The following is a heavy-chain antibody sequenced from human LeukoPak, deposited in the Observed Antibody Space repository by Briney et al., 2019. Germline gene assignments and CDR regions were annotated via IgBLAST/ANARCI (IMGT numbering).Heavy chain of an antibody. D-gene: IGHD3-22*01. CDR1: GFTFSNAW. Sequence: GSLRLSCAASGFTFSNAWMSWVRQAPGKGLEWVGRIKSKTDGGTTDYAAPVKGRFTISRDDSKNTLYLQMNSLKTEDTAVYYCTTAYYDSSGLVDYWGQGTLVTVSS. J-gene: IGHJ4*02. V-gene: IGHV3-15*01. CDR3: TTAYYDSSGLVDY. CDR2: IKSKTDGGTT.